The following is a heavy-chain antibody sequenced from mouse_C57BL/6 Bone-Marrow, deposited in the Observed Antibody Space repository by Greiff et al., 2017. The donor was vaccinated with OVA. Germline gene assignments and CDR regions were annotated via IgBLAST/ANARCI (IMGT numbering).Heavy chain of an antibody. Sequence: LQESGAELVRPGASVTLSCKASGYTFTDYEMHWVKQTPVHGLEWIGAIDPETGGTAYNQKFKGKAILTADKSSSTAYMELRSLTSEDSAVYYCTRSHPFAYWGQGTLVTVSA. CDR3: TRSHPFAY. V-gene: IGHV1-15*01. CDR2: IDPETGGT. CDR1: GYTFTDYE. J-gene: IGHJ3*01.